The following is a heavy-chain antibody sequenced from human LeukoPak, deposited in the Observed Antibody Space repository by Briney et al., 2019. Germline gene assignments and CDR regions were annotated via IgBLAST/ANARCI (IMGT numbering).Heavy chain of an antibody. CDR2: IYHSGST. CDR1: GYSISSGYY. Sequence: SETLSLTCAVSGYSISSGYYWGWIRQPPGKGLEWIGSIYHSGSTYYNPTLKSRVTISVDTSKNQFSLKLSSVTAADTAVYYCARQEYDFWSGYYIDYFDYWGQGTVVTVSS. J-gene: IGHJ4*02. CDR3: ARQEYDFWSGYYIDYFDY. D-gene: IGHD3-3*01. V-gene: IGHV4-38-2*01.